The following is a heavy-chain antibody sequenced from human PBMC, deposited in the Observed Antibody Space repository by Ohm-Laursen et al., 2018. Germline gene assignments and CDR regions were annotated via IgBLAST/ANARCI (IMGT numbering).Heavy chain of an antibody. D-gene: IGHD3-10*01. J-gene: IGHJ4*02. V-gene: IGHV3-53*01. CDR1: GFTVSSSY. Sequence: GSLRLSCSASGFTVSSSYMSWVRQAPGKGLEWVSVIYSDGSTSYADSVKGRFTISRDNSKNTLYLQMNSLRAEDTAVYYCARGSSGQPNDYWGRGTLVTVSS. CDR3: ARGSSGQPNDY. CDR2: IYSDGST.